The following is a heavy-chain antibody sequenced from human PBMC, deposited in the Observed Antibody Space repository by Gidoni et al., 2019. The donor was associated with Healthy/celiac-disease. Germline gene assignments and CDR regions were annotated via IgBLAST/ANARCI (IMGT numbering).Heavy chain of an antibody. J-gene: IGHJ6*02. CDR1: GYTFTSYG. Sequence: QVQLVQSGAEVKKPGASVTVSCKAYGYTFTSYGISWVRQAPGQGLEWMGWISAYNGNTNYAQKLQGRVTMTTDTSTSTAYMELRSLRSDDTAVYYCARDLSGGSCYWAGCYYYGMDVWGQGTTVTVSS. CDR2: ISAYNGNT. CDR3: ARDLSGGSCYWAGCYYYGMDV. V-gene: IGHV1-18*01. D-gene: IGHD2-15*01.